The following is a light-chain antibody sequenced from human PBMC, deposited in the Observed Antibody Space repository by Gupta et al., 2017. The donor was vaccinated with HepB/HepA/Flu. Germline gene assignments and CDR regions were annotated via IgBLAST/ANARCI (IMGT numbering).Light chain of an antibody. V-gene: IGLV1-51*01. CDR2: DNN. CDR3: GTWDTSLSAGV. Sequence: QSVLTQPPSVSAAPAQKVTISCSANTSNSGNNYVSWSQQLPGTAPKLLIYDNNKRPSGIPDRFSGSRSGTSATLGITGLQTGDEADYYCGTWDTSLSAGVFGGGTKLTVL. J-gene: IGLJ3*02. CDR1: TSNSGNNY.